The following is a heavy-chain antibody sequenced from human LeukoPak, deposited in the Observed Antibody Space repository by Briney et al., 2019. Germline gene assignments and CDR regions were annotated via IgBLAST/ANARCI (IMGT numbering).Heavy chain of an antibody. D-gene: IGHD6-25*01. V-gene: IGHV3-48*04. CDR1: GFTFSSYG. CDR3: ARGGAARPDY. J-gene: IGHJ4*02. Sequence: WGSLRLSCAASGFTFSSYGMNWVRQAPGQGLEWLAYISSSSSTISYEDSVKGRFTISTDNAKNSLYLQLHSLRAEDTAVFYCARGGAARPDYWGQGTLVTVSS. CDR2: ISSSSSTI.